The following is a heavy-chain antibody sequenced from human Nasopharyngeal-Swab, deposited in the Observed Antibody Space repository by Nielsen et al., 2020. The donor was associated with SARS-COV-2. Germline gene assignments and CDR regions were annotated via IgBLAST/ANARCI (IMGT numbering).Heavy chain of an antibody. CDR1: GFTFSSYS. CDR3: ARVGTRATRRGYYYMDV. Sequence: GGSLRLSCAASGFTFSSYSMNWVRQAPGKELEWVSSISSSSSYIYYADSVKGRFTISRDNAKNSLYLQMNSLRAEDTAVYYCARVGTRATRRGYYYMDVWGKGTTVTVSS. V-gene: IGHV3-21*01. D-gene: IGHD2-2*01. J-gene: IGHJ6*03. CDR2: ISSSSSYI.